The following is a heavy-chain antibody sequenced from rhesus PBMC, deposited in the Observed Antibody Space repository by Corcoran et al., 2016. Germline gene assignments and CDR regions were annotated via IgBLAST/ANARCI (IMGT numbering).Heavy chain of an antibody. CDR3: ATLEKIWGY. V-gene: IGHV4S9*01. CDR2: NYSKGDTI. D-gene: IGHD3-22*01. CDR1: GGSITDNYY. Sequence: QVRLQESGPGLVKPSETLSLTCAVFGGSITDNYYWNWIRQPPGKGLEWNGNNYSKGDTIHYNPSLKSRVTLSKDTSKNQFSLRLTSVTAADTAVYYCATLEKIWGYWGQGVLVTVSS. J-gene: IGHJ4*01.